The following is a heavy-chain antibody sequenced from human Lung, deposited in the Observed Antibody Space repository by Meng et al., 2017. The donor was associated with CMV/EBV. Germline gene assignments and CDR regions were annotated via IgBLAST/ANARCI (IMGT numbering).Heavy chain of an antibody. V-gene: IGHV3-21*01. CDR2: ISSSSSYI. CDR1: GFTFSSYS. Sequence: GESLKISCAASGFTFSSYSMNWVRQAPGKGLEWVSSISSSSSYIYYADSVKGRFTISRDNAKNSLYLQMNSLRAEDTAVYYCARDLYDFWSGWSYWGQGTXVTGSS. D-gene: IGHD3-3*01. CDR3: ARDLYDFWSGWSY. J-gene: IGHJ4*02.